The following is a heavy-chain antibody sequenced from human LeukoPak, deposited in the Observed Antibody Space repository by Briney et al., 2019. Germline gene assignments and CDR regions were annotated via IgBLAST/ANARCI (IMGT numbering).Heavy chain of an antibody. V-gene: IGHV1-2*02. D-gene: IGHD3-3*01. CDR1: GYTFTGYY. CDR3: ASDTPNYDFWSGGYYGMDV. J-gene: IGHJ6*02. Sequence: ASVKLSCKASGYTFTGYYMHWVRQAPGQGLEWMGWINPNSGGTNYAQKFQGRVTMTRDTSISTAYMELSRLRSDDTAVYYCASDTPNYDFWSGGYYGMDVWGQGTTVTVSS. CDR2: INPNSGGT.